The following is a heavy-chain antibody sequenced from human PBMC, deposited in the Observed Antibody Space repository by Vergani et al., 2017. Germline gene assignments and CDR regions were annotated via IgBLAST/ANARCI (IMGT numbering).Heavy chain of an antibody. J-gene: IGHJ4*02. CDR3: VKDAGSYGNFFDS. D-gene: IGHD1-26*01. CDR2: LTRGGGST. Sequence: EVQLLESGGSLKQPGGSVRLSCAASGFTFSTYAMHWVRQAPGKGLEWVSALTRGGGSTYYADSFKGRFIISRDNSRDTLYLQMNSLRPEDTATYYCVKDAGSYGNFFDSWGQGNLVTVSS. V-gene: IGHV3-23*01. CDR1: GFTFSTYA.